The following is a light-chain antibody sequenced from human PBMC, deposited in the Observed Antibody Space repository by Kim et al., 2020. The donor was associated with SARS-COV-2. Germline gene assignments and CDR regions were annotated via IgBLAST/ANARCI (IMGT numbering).Light chain of an antibody. Sequence: ASVGDRVTITCRASQDINDYLAWFQQRPGKAPTSLIYAASRLQSGVPSKFSGSGSGTDFTLTISSLQPEDVATYYCQQYTIYPPTFGQGTKVEIK. J-gene: IGKJ1*01. V-gene: IGKV1-16*02. CDR3: QQYTIYPPT. CDR1: QDINDY. CDR2: AAS.